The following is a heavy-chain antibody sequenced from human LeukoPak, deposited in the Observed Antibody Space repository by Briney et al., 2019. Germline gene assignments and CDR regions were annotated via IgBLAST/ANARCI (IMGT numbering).Heavy chain of an antibody. Sequence: GGSLRLSCAASGFTFTNYDMHWVRQAPGKGLEYVSAISDNGDMIYYADSVKGRFTISRDSSKNTLYLQMSSLRTEDTAVYYCVTGGHYYGSENSGGRKPSPLLQYWGQGTLVTVSS. CDR2: ISDNGDMI. D-gene: IGHD3-10*01. CDR1: GFTFTNYD. V-gene: IGHV3-64D*06. CDR3: VTGGHYYGSENSGGRKPSPLLQY. J-gene: IGHJ1*01.